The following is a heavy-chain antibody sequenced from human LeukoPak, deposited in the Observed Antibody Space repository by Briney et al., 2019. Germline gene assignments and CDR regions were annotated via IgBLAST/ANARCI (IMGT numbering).Heavy chain of an antibody. D-gene: IGHD6-19*01. CDR3: TRGGSSGWYLSSGFDP. CDR1: GFTFGDYA. J-gene: IGHJ5*02. Sequence: PGGSLRLSCTASGFTFGDYAMSWVRQAPGKGLGWGGFIRCIAYGGTTEYAASVKGRFTISRDDSKSIAYLQMNSLKTEDTAVYYCTRGGSSGWYLSSGFDPWGQGTLVTVSS. V-gene: IGHV3-49*04. CDR2: IRCIAYGGTT.